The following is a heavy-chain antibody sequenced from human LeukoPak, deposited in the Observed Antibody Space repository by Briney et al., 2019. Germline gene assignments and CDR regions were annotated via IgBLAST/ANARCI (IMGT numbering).Heavy chain of an antibody. CDR1: CFTLSSYG. Sequence: AGSVKVSLTASCFTLSSYGISGVGQGPGRRVEWMGWISAYNGNTNYAQKLQGRVTMTTDTSTSTAYMELRGLRSDDTAVYYCARDRPYGMDVWGQGTTVTVSS. V-gene: IGHV1-18*01. CDR3: ARDRPYGMDV. J-gene: IGHJ6*02. CDR2: ISAYNGNT.